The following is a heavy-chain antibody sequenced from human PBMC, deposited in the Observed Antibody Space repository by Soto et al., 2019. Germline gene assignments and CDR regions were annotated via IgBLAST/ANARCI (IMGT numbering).Heavy chain of an antibody. D-gene: IGHD6-13*01. J-gene: IGHJ5*02. V-gene: IGHV4-34*01. CDR2: INHSGST. CDR1: GGSFSGYY. CDR3: ARGPRASSSWTAQGGAWFDP. Sequence: QVQLQQWGAGLLKPSETLSLTCAVYGGSFSGYYWSWIRQPPGKGLEWIGEINHSGSTNYNPSLKSRLTISVDTSKNQFSLVLSRVTAADTAVYYCARGPRASSSWTAQGGAWFDPWCQGTLVTVSS.